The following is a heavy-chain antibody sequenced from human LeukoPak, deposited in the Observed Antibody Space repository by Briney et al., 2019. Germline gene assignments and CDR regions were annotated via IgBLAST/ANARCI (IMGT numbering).Heavy chain of an antibody. CDR1: GYSFTTYW. J-gene: IGHJ4*02. D-gene: IGHD1-26*01. V-gene: IGHV5-51*01. Sequence: GESLKTSCKGSGYSFTTYWIGWVRQMPGKGLEWMGIIYAGDSDTTYSPSFQGQVTISADKSISTAYLQWSSLKASDTAMYYCAGQKGRVGSFDDWGQGTLVTVSS. CDR3: AGQKGRVGSFDD. CDR2: IYAGDSDT.